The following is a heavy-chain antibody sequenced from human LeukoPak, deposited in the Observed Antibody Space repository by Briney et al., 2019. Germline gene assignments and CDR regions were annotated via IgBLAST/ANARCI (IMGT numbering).Heavy chain of an antibody. J-gene: IGHJ5*02. Sequence: PGGSLRLSCAASGFTFTSYAMSWVRQAPGKGLEWVSVISGSGSSTYYADSVKGRFTISRDNAKNTLYLQMNSLRAEDTAVYYCARESGIAAALDLWGQGTLVTVSS. CDR3: ARESGIAAALDL. V-gene: IGHV3-23*01. CDR2: ISGSGSST. D-gene: IGHD6-13*01. CDR1: GFTFTSYA.